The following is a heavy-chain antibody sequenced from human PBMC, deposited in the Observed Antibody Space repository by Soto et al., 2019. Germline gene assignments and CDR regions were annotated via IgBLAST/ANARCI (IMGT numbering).Heavy chain of an antibody. D-gene: IGHD5-18*01. Sequence: GGSLRLSCSASGSTFRSYAIHCVRQAPGTGLEYVSALSGDGRSTYYADYVKGRFTVFRDNSKNPLFIQMSLLTVEATPVYYFVKGNWAYSYNNLFYPCGQGTLVTVSS. CDR3: VKGNWAYSYNNLFYP. J-gene: IGHJ5*02. V-gene: IGHV3-64D*06. CDR2: LSGDGRST. CDR1: GSTFRSYA.